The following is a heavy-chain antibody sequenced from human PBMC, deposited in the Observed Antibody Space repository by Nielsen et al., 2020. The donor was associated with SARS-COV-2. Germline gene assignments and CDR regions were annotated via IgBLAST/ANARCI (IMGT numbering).Heavy chain of an antibody. D-gene: IGHD6-13*01. CDR1: GFTFSSYA. Sequence: GGSLRLSCAASGFTFSSYAMHWVRQAPGKGLEWVAVISYDGSNKYYADSVKGRFTISRDNSKNTLYLQMNSLRAEDTAVYYCARVGRGSSWYYFDYWGQGTLVTVSS. CDR2: ISYDGSNK. J-gene: IGHJ4*02. CDR3: ARVGRGSSWYYFDY. V-gene: IGHV3-30-3*01.